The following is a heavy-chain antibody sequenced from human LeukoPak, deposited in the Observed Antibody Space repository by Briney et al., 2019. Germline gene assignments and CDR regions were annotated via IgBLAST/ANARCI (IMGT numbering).Heavy chain of an antibody. Sequence: ASVKVSCKASGYTFTGYYMHWLRQAPGQGLEWMGWISPNSGGTNYAEKFQGRVTMTSDTSISTAYMELTRLRSDDTAVYYCARAKEGIAAAGTLDPWGQGTLVTVSS. D-gene: IGHD6-13*01. CDR1: GYTFTGYY. CDR2: ISPNSGGT. V-gene: IGHV1-2*02. CDR3: ARAKEGIAAAGTLDP. J-gene: IGHJ5*02.